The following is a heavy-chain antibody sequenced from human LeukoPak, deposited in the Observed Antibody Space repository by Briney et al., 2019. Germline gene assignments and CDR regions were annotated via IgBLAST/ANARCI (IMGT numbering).Heavy chain of an antibody. V-gene: IGHV4-59*08. D-gene: IGHD6-19*01. CDR1: GGSISDYY. Sequence: PSETLSLTCTVSGGSISDYYWSWIRQPPGKGLEYIGYIHYSGRANSASNNYNPSLKSRVTISVDTSKKQFSLRLTSVTAADTAVYFCARLQAVAGAWGSDYWGQGTLVTVSS. J-gene: IGHJ4*02. CDR3: ARLQAVAGAWGSDY. CDR2: IHYSGRA.